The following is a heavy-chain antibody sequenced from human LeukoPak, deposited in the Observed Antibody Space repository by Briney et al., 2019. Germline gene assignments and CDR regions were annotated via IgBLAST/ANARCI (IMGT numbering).Heavy chain of an antibody. D-gene: IGHD1-26*01. CDR1: GFTFSTYA. J-gene: IGHJ4*02. V-gene: IGHV3-23*01. CDR3: AKGSGALGATYCFDY. CDR2: ISGSGGST. Sequence: GGSLRLSCAASGFTFSTYAMSWVRQAPGKGLEWVSAISGSGGSTYYADSVKGRFTISRDNSKNTLYLQMNSLRAKDTAVYYCAKGSGALGATYCFDYWGQGTLVTVSS.